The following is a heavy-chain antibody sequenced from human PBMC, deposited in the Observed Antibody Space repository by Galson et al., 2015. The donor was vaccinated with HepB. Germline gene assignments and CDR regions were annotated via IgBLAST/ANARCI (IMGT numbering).Heavy chain of an antibody. CDR3: ARDPSGDPYYYGSGDPYFDY. CDR1: GYTFTSYG. V-gene: IGHV1-18*04. D-gene: IGHD3-10*01. CDR2: ISAYNGNT. Sequence: SVKVSCKASGYTFTSYGISWVRQAPGQGLEWMGWISAYNGNTNYAQKLQGRVTMTTDTSTSTAYMELRSLRSDDTAVYYCARDPSGDPYYYGSGDPYFDYWGQGTLVTVSS. J-gene: IGHJ4*02.